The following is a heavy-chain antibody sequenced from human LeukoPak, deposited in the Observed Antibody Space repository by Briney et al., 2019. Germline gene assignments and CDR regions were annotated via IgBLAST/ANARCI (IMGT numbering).Heavy chain of an antibody. D-gene: IGHD3-22*01. V-gene: IGHV3-48*02. CDR3: ATNYYDSSGFGY. Sequence: PGGSLRLSCAASGFTFSSYSMNWVRQAPGKGLEWVSYISSSSSTIYYADSVKGRFTISRDNAKNSLYLQMNSLRDEDTAVYYCATNYYDSSGFGYSGQGTLVTVSS. J-gene: IGHJ4*02. CDR2: ISSSSSTI. CDR1: GFTFSSYS.